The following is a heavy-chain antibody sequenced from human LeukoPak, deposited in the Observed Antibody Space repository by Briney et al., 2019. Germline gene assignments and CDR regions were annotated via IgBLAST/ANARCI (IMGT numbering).Heavy chain of an antibody. D-gene: IGHD4-17*01. CDR2: ISAYNGNT. CDR3: ARGGLYGDYVVAFDI. J-gene: IGHJ3*02. CDR1: GYTFTSYG. Sequence: ASVKVSCKASGYTFTSYGISWVRQAPGQGLEWMGWISAYNGNTNYAQKLQGRVTITADKSTSTAYMELSSLRSEDTAVYYCARGGLYGDYVVAFDIWGQGTMVTVSS. V-gene: IGHV1-18*04.